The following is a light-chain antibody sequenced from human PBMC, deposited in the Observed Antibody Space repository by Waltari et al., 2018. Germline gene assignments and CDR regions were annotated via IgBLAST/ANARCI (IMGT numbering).Light chain of an antibody. J-gene: IGKJ1*01. Sequence: EIVLTQSPGTLSLSRGERATLSCRASQTVGTNYLAWYQQKPGQAPRVLIYGASSRATDIPDRFSGSGSGTDFTLTISRLEPEDFAMYYCQQYNRSPWTFGQGTRVEIK. CDR2: GAS. CDR1: QTVGTNY. V-gene: IGKV3-20*01. CDR3: QQYNRSPWT.